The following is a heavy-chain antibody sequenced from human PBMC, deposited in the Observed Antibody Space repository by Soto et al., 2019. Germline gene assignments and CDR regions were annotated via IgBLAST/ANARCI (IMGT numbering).Heavy chain of an antibody. CDR3: ARGVRDYGGYYFDY. D-gene: IGHD4-17*01. J-gene: IGHJ4*02. CDR2: INHSGST. V-gene: IGHV4-34*01. Sequence: PSETLSLTCAVYGGSFSGYYWSWIRQPPGKGLEWIGEINHSGSTNYNPSLKSRVTISVDTSKNQFSLKLSSVTAADTAVYYCARGVRDYGGYYFDYWGPGTLVTVSS. CDR1: GGSFSGYY.